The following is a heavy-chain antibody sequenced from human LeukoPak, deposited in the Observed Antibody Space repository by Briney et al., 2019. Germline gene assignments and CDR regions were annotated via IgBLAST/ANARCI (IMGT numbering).Heavy chain of an antibody. CDR2: VNLQGST. Sequence: SETLSLTCGVSGGSITNTNYWTWVRQPPGKGLEWIGEVNLQGSTNYNPSLMGRVAISVDKSENHISLQLTSVTAADTAVYYCARVSYSSGWSPVGYWGQGTLVTVSS. J-gene: IGHJ4*02. CDR3: ARVSYSSGWSPVGY. CDR1: GGSITNTNY. D-gene: IGHD6-19*01. V-gene: IGHV4-4*02.